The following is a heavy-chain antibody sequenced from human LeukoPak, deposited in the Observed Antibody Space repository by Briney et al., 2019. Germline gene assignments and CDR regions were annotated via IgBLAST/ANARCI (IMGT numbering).Heavy chain of an antibody. CDR3: AREIRGYSYGYTEFDY. D-gene: IGHD5-18*01. CDR2: IYPGDSDT. Sequence: RTGESLKISCKGSGYIFTSYWIVWVRQMPGKGLEWMGIIYPGDSDTRYSPSFQGQVTISADKSISTAYLQWSSLKASDTAMYYCAREIRGYSYGYTEFDYWGQGTLVTVSS. V-gene: IGHV5-51*01. J-gene: IGHJ4*02. CDR1: GYIFTSYW.